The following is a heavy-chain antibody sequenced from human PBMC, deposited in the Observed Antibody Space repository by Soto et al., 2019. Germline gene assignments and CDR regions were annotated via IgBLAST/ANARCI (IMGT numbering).Heavy chain of an antibody. J-gene: IGHJ3*02. CDR3: VRDVESPGISGSWGAFDI. CDR2: IYSSGNT. V-gene: IGHV4-4*07. D-gene: IGHD1-20*01. CDR1: GGSIRNYF. Sequence: LSLTCTVSGGSIRNYFWTWIRQPAGKGLEWIGRIYSSGNTVYNASLKSRVTMSIDMSKNQFSLKLSSMTAADTAVYYCVRDVESPGISGSWGAFDIWGQGTVVTVSS.